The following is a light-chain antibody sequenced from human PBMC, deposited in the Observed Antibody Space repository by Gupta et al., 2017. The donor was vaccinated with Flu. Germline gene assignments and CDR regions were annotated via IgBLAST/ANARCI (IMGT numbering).Light chain of an antibody. CDR1: QSISSS. V-gene: IGKV1-39*01. CDR3: QQPYSPPLT. Sequence: DIQLTRSPSSLSASVGDRLTITCRASQSISSSLNWYQQRPGKAPKRLIYAASSLQSGVPSRFSGSGSGTDFTLTISNLQPEDFATFYCQQPYSPPLTFGGGTKVEIK. J-gene: IGKJ4*01. CDR2: AAS.